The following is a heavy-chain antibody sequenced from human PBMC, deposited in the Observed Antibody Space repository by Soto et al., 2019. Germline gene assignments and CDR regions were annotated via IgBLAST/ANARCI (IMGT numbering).Heavy chain of an antibody. CDR2: IYHSGST. CDR1: GGSISSSNW. J-gene: IGHJ4*02. D-gene: IGHD6-19*01. Sequence: QVQLQESGPGLVKPSGTLSLTCAVSGGSISSSNWWSWVRQPPGKGLEWIGEIYHSGSTNYNPSLKSRVTISVDKSQNQCSRKLSSVTAADTAVYYGARVAVAGTRYDSWGQGTLVTVSS. V-gene: IGHV4-4*02. CDR3: ARVAVAGTRYDS.